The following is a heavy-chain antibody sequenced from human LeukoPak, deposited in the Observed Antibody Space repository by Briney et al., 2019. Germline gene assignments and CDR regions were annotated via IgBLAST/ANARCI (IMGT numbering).Heavy chain of an antibody. CDR3: ARAHSIASYYYGVDV. J-gene: IGHJ6*02. Sequence: SETLSLTCTVSGYSISNGYYWGWIRQPPGKGLEWVGNIYYSGSTYYNPSLQSRVTISVDTSQNQFSLTLSSVTAADTAVYYCARAHSIASYYYGVDVWGQGTTVTVSS. CDR2: IYYSGST. D-gene: IGHD6-13*01. CDR1: GYSISNGYY. V-gene: IGHV4-38-2*02.